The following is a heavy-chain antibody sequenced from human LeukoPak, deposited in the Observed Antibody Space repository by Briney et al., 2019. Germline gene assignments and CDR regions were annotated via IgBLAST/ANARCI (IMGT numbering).Heavy chain of an antibody. V-gene: IGHV3-23*01. CDR2: ISGSGGST. CDR3: AKDLPQTPQPNSSKQYYYYYYGMDV. D-gene: IGHD6-13*01. Sequence: GGSLRLSCAASGFTFSSYAMSWVRQAPGKGLEWVSAISGSGGSTYYADSVKGRFTISRDNSKNTLYLQMNSLRAEDTAVYYCAKDLPQTPQPNSSKQYYYYYYGMDVWGQGTAVTVSS. CDR1: GFTFSSYA. J-gene: IGHJ6*02.